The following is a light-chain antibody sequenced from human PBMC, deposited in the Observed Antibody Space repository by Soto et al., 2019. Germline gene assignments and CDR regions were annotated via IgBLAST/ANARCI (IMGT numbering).Light chain of an antibody. CDR2: EVN. CDR3: TSYAGGNNV. Sequence: QSALTQPPSASGSPGQSVTISCTGTSSDVGGYNYVSWYQQYPGKVPKLMVYEVNKRPSEVPDLFSGSKSGNTASLTVSGLQAEDEADYYCTSYAGGNNVFGTGTKLTVL. CDR1: SSDVGGYNY. J-gene: IGLJ1*01. V-gene: IGLV2-8*01.